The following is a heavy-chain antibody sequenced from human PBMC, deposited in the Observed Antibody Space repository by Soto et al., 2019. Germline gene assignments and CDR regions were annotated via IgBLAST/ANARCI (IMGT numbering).Heavy chain of an antibody. CDR3: AKDLTRQLAYWLDP. V-gene: IGHV1-2*02. Sequence: ASVKVSCKASGYTFTGFYIHWLRQAPGQGLEWMGWINAHSGGTEYAQKFQGRVTLTRDTSIATAYLTLTSLTSDDTALYYCAKDLTRQLAYWLDPWGQGTQVTVSS. CDR2: INAHSGGT. D-gene: IGHD6-6*01. J-gene: IGHJ5*02. CDR1: GYTFTGFY.